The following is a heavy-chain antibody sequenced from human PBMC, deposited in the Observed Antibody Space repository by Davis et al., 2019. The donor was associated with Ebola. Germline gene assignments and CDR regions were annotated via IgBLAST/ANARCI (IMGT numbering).Heavy chain of an antibody. CDR3: ARGTGGSGSYPGYYGMGV. D-gene: IGHD3-10*01. CDR1: GFTFSSYS. J-gene: IGHJ6*02. CDR2: ISSSSSYI. Sequence: PGGSLRLSCAASGFTFSSYSMNWVRQAPGKGLEWVSSISSSSSYIYYADSVKGRFTISRDNAKNSLYLQMNSLRAEDTAVYYCARGTGGSGSYPGYYGMGVWGQGTTVTVSS. V-gene: IGHV3-21*01.